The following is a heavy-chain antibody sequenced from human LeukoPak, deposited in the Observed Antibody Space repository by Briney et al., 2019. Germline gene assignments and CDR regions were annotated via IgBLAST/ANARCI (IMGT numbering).Heavy chain of an antibody. CDR1: GFTFSSYA. V-gene: IGHV3-23*01. CDR2: ISGSGGST. J-gene: IGHJ4*02. Sequence: GGSLRLSCAASGFTFSSYAMTWVRQAPGKGLEWVSAISGSGGSTYYADSVKGRFTISRDNSKNTLYLQMSSLRAEDTAVYYCAKDDDYVEYGYYFDFWGQGTLVTVSS. CDR3: AKDDDYVEYGYYFDF. D-gene: IGHD4-17*01.